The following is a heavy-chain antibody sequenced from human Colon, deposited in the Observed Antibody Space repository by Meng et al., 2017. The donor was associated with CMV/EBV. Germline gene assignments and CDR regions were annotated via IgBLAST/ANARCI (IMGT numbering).Heavy chain of an antibody. J-gene: IGHJ4*02. CDR1: GFTFSRYW. Sequence: GESLKISCAASGFTFSRYWMHWVRQAPGRGLMWVSRINSDGTSTDYADSVKGRFTISRDNAKSTLYLQMNSLRAEDAAVYYCAKLRGIRITMMPDYWGQGTLVTVSS. CDR3: AKLRGIRITMMPDY. V-gene: IGHV3-74*01. D-gene: IGHD3-22*01. CDR2: INSDGTST.